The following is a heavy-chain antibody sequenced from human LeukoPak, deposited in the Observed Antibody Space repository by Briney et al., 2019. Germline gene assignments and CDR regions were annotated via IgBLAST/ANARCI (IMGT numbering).Heavy chain of an antibody. J-gene: IGHJ4*02. Sequence: PGGSLRLSCTASGFSFGDDAWSWFRQAPGKGLEWVSSITITGSSPSYADSVKGRFTVSRDNSKNTLYLQMNSLRAEDTAVYFCAKSSSSWSYYFNYWGQGTLVTVSS. CDR2: ITITGSSP. D-gene: IGHD6-13*01. CDR3: AKSSSSWSYYFNY. V-gene: IGHV3-23*01. CDR1: GFSFGDDA.